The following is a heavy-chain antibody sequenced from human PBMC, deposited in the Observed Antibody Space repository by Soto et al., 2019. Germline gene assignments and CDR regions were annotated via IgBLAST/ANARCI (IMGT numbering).Heavy chain of an antibody. V-gene: IGHV3-7*01. D-gene: IGHD3-16*01. CDR3: ARVEPYYDYIWPSSNDDY. CDR1: GFTFSSYW. J-gene: IGHJ4*02. CDR2: IKQDGSEK. Sequence: PGGSLRLSCAASGFTFSSYWMSWVRQAPGKGLEWVANIKQDGSEKYYVDSVKGRFTISRDNAKNSLYLQMNSLRAEDTAVYYCARVEPYYDYIWPSSNDDYWGQGTLVTVSS.